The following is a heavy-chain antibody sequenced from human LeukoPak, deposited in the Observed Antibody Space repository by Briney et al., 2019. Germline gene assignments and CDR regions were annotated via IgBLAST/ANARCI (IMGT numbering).Heavy chain of an antibody. V-gene: IGHV1-69*06. J-gene: IGHJ6*03. CDR3: ARNAGIAAAKPYYYYMDV. CDR2: IIPIFCTA. Sequence: ASVKVSCKASGGTFSSYAISWVRQAPGQGLEWMGGIIPIFCTANYAQKFQGRVTITADKSTSTAYMELSSLRSEDTAVYYCARNAGIAAAKPYYYYMDVWGKGTTVTVSS. D-gene: IGHD6-13*01. CDR1: GGTFSSYA.